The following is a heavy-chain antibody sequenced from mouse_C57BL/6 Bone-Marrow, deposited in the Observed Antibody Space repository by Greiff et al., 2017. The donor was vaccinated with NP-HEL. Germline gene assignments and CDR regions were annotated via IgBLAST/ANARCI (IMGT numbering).Heavy chain of an antibody. Sequence: QVHVKQSGAELVRPGASVKLSCKASGYTFTDYYINWVKQRPGQGLEWIARIYPGSGNTYYNEKFKGKATLTAEKSSSTAYMQLSSLTSEDSAVYFCARSHYGSSFPVWGTGTTVTVSS. CDR3: ARSHYGSSFPV. D-gene: IGHD1-1*01. CDR1: GYTFTDYY. J-gene: IGHJ1*03. CDR2: IYPGSGNT. V-gene: IGHV1-76*01.